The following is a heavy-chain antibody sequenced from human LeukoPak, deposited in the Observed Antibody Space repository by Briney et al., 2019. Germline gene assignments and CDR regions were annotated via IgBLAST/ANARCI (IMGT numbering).Heavy chain of an antibody. V-gene: IGHV4-59*01. Sequence: PSETLSLTCTVSGDSISTYYWSWIRQPPGKGLEWIGCIHYSGSTNYNPSLKSRVTISIGTSKNQFSLKLSSVTAADTAVYYCARYYCTGGICYHFDYWGQGTLVTVSS. D-gene: IGHD2-8*02. CDR2: IHYSGST. J-gene: IGHJ4*02. CDR3: ARYYCTGGICYHFDY. CDR1: GDSISTYY.